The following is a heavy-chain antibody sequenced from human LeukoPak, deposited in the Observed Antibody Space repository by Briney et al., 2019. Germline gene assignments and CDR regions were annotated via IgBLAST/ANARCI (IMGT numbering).Heavy chain of an antibody. J-gene: IGHJ6*02. CDR2: IIPILGIA. Sequence: SVKVSCKASGGTFSSYAISWVRQVPGQGLEWMGRIIPILGIANYAQEFQGRVTITADKSTSTAYMELSSLRSEDTAVYYCASILGPLRNPAGYSGYDLWYGMDVWGQGTTVTVSS. CDR1: GGTFSSYA. CDR3: ASILGPLRNPAGYSGYDLWYGMDV. D-gene: IGHD5-12*01. V-gene: IGHV1-69*04.